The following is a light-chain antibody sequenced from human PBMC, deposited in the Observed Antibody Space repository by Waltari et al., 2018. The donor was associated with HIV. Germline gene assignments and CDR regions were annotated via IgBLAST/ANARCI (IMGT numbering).Light chain of an antibody. CDR1: SSNIGSNT. CDR2: SNN. V-gene: IGLV1-44*01. CDR3: AAWDDSLNGGV. J-gene: IGLJ2*01. Sequence: QSVLTQPPSASGTPGQRVTISCSGSSSNIGSNTVNWYQQLPGTAPKLLIYSNNQRPSWVPDRFSGSKSGTSASLAISGLQSEDEADYYCAAWDDSLNGGVFGGGTKLTVL.